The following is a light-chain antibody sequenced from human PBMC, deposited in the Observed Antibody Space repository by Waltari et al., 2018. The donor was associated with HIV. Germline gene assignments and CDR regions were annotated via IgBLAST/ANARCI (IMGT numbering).Light chain of an antibody. CDR1: RSAWCSSNKHNH. CDR3: QQYYSIPQT. CDR2: WAS. J-gene: IGKJ1*01. Sequence: DIVLTQSPDSLAVSLGEWATISSKPSRSAWCSSNKHNHLAGYQQKPGQPPKRLIYWASTRESGVPDRFSGSGSGTDFTLTISSLQAEDVAVYYCQQYYSIPQTFGQGTTVEIK. V-gene: IGKV4-1*01.